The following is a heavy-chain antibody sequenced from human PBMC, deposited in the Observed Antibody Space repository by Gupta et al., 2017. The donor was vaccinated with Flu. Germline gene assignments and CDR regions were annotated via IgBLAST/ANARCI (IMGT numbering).Heavy chain of an antibody. CDR3: ARVGEQRDAFDV. D-gene: IGHD1/OR15-1a*01. V-gene: IGHV3-30*04. J-gene: IGHJ3*01. Sequence: QVQLVESGGGVVQPGRSLRLSCVVSGFIFNNYAMHWVRQAPGKWLEWVAVISYDEKNRFYADSVKGRFTISRDNSKNTLYLQMNSLRAEDTAVYYCARVGEQRDAFDVWGQGTMVTVSS. CDR2: ISYDEKNR. CDR1: GFIFNNYA.